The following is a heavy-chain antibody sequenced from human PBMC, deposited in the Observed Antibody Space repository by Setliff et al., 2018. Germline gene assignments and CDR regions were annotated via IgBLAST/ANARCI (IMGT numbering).Heavy chain of an antibody. CDR1: GHTFTSFF. CDR2: INSNSGST. D-gene: IGHD3-22*01. J-gene: IGHJ4*02. V-gene: IGHV1-2*02. Sequence: ASVKVSCKASGHTFTSFFHQWVRQAPGQGLEWLGWINSNSGSTTDAQKFQGRVTMTRYTSINTVYMDLSRLTSEDTAVYFCARRVSYDSSDYPLGYWGQGTLVTVSS. CDR3: ARRVSYDSSDYPLGY.